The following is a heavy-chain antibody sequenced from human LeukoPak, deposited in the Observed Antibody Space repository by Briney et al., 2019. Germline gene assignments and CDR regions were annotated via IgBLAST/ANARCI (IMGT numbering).Heavy chain of an antibody. CDR1: GYTFTGYY. CDR2: INPNSGGT. Sequence: ASVKVSCKASGYTFTGYYMHWVRQAPGQGLEWMGRINPNSGGTNYAQKFQGRVTMTRDTSISTAYMELSRLRSDDTAVYYCARGAGVQFQLQRNWFDPQGQGTLVTVST. V-gene: IGHV1-2*06. J-gene: IGHJ5*02. CDR3: ARGAGVQFQLQRNWFDP. D-gene: IGHD2-2*01.